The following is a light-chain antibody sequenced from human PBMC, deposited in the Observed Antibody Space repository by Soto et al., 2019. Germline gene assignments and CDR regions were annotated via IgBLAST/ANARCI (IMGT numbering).Light chain of an antibody. CDR3: HQASSFPLT. CDR1: QVISSW. Sequence: DIQMTQSPSSVSASVGDTVTITCQASQVISSWLAWYQHKPGRAPKLLIYKASNLQPGVPSRFSGSGSEADYTFTLTIRNLQPEDFATYYCHQASSFPLTFGGGTKVEIK. V-gene: IGKV1-12*01. CDR2: KAS. J-gene: IGKJ4*01.